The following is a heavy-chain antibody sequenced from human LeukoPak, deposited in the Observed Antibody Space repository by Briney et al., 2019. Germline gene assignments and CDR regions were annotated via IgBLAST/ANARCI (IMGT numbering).Heavy chain of an antibody. D-gene: IGHD1-1*01. V-gene: IGHV3-23*01. Sequence: GGSLRLSCAVSGVSVSGNYMGWVRQAAGKGLEWVSSISTSGGNTYYADSVKGRFTISRDNSKNTLYLQMNSLRAEDSGVYYCAKGLAPTGTTHTAAGYWGQGTLVTVSS. CDR2: ISTSGGNT. J-gene: IGHJ4*02. CDR3: AKGLAPTGTTHTAAGY. CDR1: GVSVSGNY.